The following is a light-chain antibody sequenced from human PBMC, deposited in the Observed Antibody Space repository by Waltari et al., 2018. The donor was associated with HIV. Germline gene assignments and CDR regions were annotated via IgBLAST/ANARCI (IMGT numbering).Light chain of an antibody. CDR1: QPVSKW. CDR2: AAS. J-gene: IGKJ3*01. CDR3: QQTYSFPFT. Sequence: DIQMTQSPSSVSASVGDSVTIICRASQPVSKWLAWYQQKPGKAPRLLIYAASKLQGGVPSRFSGSGSGTEFTLTINTLQPEDFVTYYCQQTYSFPFTFGPGTKVDMK. V-gene: IGKV1-12*02.